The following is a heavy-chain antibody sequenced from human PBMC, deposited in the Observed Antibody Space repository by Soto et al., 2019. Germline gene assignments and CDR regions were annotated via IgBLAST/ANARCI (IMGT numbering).Heavy chain of an antibody. D-gene: IGHD5-12*01. CDR1: GYSFTSYW. Sequence: PGESLKISCKGSGYSFTSYWISWVRQMPGKGLEWMGRIDPSDSYTNYSPSFQGHVTISADKSISTAYLQWSSLKASDTAVYYCARDYYRFNSGYGFSMDVWGQGTTVTVS. CDR3: ARDYYRFNSGYGFSMDV. V-gene: IGHV5-10-1*01. J-gene: IGHJ6*02. CDR2: IDPSDSYT.